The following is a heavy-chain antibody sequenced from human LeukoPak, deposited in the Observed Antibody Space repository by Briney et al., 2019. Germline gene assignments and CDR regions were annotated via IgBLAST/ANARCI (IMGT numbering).Heavy chain of an antibody. CDR3: ARGRDDDVWGSYPTCFDF. Sequence: SQTQSLTCTVSGGSISSGTYYWTWIRQPAGKGLEWIGRIYNSGSTSYNPSLKSRVTISMDTSKNQFSLKLSSVTAADTAMYYCARGRDDDVWGSYPTCFDFWGQGTLVTVSP. CDR1: GGSISSGTYY. CDR2: IYNSGST. V-gene: IGHV4-61*02. J-gene: IGHJ4*02. D-gene: IGHD3-16*02.